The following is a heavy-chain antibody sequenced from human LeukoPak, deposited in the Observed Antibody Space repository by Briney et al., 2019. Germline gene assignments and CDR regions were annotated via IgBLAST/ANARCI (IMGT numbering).Heavy chain of an antibody. D-gene: IGHD6-13*01. Sequence: SETLSLTCTVSGGSISSSSYYWGWIRQPPGKGLEWLGSIYYSGSTYYNPSLKSRVTISVDTSKNQFSLKLSSVTAADTAVYYCASGYPGIAAAGTGYWGQGTLVTVSS. CDR2: IYYSGST. CDR3: ASGYPGIAAAGTGY. CDR1: GGSISSSSYY. J-gene: IGHJ4*02. V-gene: IGHV4-39*01.